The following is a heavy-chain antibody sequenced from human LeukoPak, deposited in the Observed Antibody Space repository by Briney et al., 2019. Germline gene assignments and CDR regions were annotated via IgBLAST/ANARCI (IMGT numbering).Heavy chain of an antibody. CDR3: AKRPSDYGDYVSYFDY. Sequence: GGSLRLSCAASGLSFISYGMHWVRQAPGKGLEWVGVISDDGRRKDYADSVKGRFTISRDNSKDTLYLQMNSLRAEDTAVYYCAKRPSDYGDYVSYFDYWGQGTLVTVSS. V-gene: IGHV3-30*18. D-gene: IGHD4-17*01. J-gene: IGHJ4*02. CDR2: ISDDGRRK. CDR1: GLSFISYG.